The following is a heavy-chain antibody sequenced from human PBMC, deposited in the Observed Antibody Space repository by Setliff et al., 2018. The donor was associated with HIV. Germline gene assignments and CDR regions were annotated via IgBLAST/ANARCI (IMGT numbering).Heavy chain of an antibody. Sequence: PSETLSLTCTIYGGSFSGNHWSWIRQAPGNGLEWIGEVLYNGGTRYNASLSSRVTISVDRSKNQISLTLTSVTAADTAIYYCARLSTTTGWPPSYFDSWGQGALVTVSS. J-gene: IGHJ4*02. CDR2: VLYNGGT. CDR3: ARLSTTTGWPPSYFDS. V-gene: IGHV4-34*12. CDR1: GGSFSGNH. D-gene: IGHD6-19*01.